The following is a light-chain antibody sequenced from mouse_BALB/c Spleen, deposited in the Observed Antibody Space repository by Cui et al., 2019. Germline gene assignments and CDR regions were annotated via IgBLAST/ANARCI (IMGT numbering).Light chain of an antibody. V-gene: IGKV4-57*01. Sequence: QIVLTQSPAIMSASPGEKVTITCSASSSVSYMHWFQQKPGTSPKLWIYSTSNLASGVPARFSGSGSGTSYSLTISRMEAEDAATYYCQQRSSYTFGGGTKLEIK. CDR3: QQRSSYT. J-gene: IGKJ2*01. CDR2: STS. CDR1: SSVSY.